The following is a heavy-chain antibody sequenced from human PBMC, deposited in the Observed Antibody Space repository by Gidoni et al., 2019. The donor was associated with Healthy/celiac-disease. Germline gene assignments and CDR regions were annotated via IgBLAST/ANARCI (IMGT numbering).Heavy chain of an antibody. CDR2: ISGDGGST. D-gene: IGHD5-12*01. CDR1: GFTFDDYA. CDR3: AKGKRWLQTYYFDY. V-gene: IGHV3-43*02. Sequence: EVHLVESGGGVVHPGGSLRLSCASSGFTFDDYAMHWVRQAPGKGLEWVSLISGDGGSTYYADSVKGRFTISRDNSKNSLYLQMNSLRTEDTALYYCAKGKRWLQTYYFDYWGQGTLVTVSS. J-gene: IGHJ4*02.